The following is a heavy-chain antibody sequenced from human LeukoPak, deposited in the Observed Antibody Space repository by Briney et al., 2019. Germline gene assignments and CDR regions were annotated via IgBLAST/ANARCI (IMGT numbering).Heavy chain of an antibody. D-gene: IGHD2-15*01. V-gene: IGHV4-59*01. CDR2: IYDNGRA. CDR1: GASISSYY. CDR3: ARNTLDLDY. Sequence: SETLSLTCTVSGASISSYYWTWIRQPPGKGLEWIGHIYDNGRANYNPSLESRVTVSIDTSKNQLSLRLTSVTAADTAVYYCARNTLDLDYWGQGTLATVSS. J-gene: IGHJ4*02.